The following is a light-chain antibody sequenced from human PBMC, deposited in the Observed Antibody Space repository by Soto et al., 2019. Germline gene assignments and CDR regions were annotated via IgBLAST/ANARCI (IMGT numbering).Light chain of an antibody. CDR1: SSDIGGYNY. Sequence: QSALTQPASVSGSPGQSITISCTGTSSDIGGYNYVSWYQQHPGKAPKLMIYDVSNRPSGVSNRFSGSKSGNTAFLTVSGLQAEDEADYSCCSYAGTYTPWVFGGGTKLTVL. J-gene: IGLJ3*02. V-gene: IGLV2-14*01. CDR3: CSYAGTYTPWV. CDR2: DVS.